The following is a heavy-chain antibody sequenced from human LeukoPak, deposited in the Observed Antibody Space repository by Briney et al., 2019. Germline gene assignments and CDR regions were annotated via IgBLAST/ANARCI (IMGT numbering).Heavy chain of an antibody. V-gene: IGHV4-34*01. J-gene: IGHJ4*02. CDR1: GGSFSGYY. CDR3: AGRPPPYYYDSSGYQGPIDY. D-gene: IGHD3-22*01. Sequence: SEILSLTCAVYGGSFSGYYWNWIRQPPGKGLEWIGEINHSGSTNYNPSLKSRVTISVDTSKNQFSLKLSSVTAADTAVYYCAGRPPPYYYDSSGYQGPIDYWGQGTLVTVSS. CDR2: INHSGST.